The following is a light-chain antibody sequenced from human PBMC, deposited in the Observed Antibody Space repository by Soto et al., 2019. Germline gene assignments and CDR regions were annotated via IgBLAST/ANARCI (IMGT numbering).Light chain of an antibody. V-gene: IGKV3D-15*03. CDR1: QYINTR. CDR3: QQYGVSPT. CDR2: QNS. J-gene: IGKJ4*01. Sequence: EIVMTQSPATLSSFPVDRVTLSCRASQYINTRLAWYQHRPGQDPRLLIYQNSIRAAGIPARFSASGSGTDFTLTISDVQPEDFAVYYCQQYGVSPTFGGGTKVDIK.